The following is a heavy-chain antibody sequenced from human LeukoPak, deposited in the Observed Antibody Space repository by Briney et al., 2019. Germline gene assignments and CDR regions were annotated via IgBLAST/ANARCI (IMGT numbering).Heavy chain of an antibody. CDR2: ISSSSSYI. D-gene: IGHD6-13*01. CDR3: ARDRIAAAGTIFDY. J-gene: IGHJ4*02. CDR1: GFTFSSYS. Sequence: GGSLRLSCAASGFTFSSYSMNWVRQAPGKGLEWVSSISSSSSYIYYADSVKGRFTISRDNAKNSLYLQMNSLRAEDTAVYCCARDRIAAAGTIFDYWGQGTLVTVSS. V-gene: IGHV3-21*04.